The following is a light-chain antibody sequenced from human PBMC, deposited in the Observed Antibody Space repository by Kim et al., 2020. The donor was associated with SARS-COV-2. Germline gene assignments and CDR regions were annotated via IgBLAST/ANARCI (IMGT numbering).Light chain of an antibody. CDR2: GAS. Sequence: EIVMTQSPATLSVSPGERATLSCRASKSVSSNLAWYQQKPGQAPRLLIYGASTRATGIPARFSGSGSGTEFTLTISSLQSEDFAVYYCQQYNNWPYTFGQGTKLEF. J-gene: IGKJ2*01. CDR1: KSVSSN. V-gene: IGKV3-15*01. CDR3: QQYNNWPYT.